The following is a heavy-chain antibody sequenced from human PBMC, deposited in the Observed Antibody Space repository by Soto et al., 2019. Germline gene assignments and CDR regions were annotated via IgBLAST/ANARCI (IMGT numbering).Heavy chain of an antibody. D-gene: IGHD1-1*01. Sequence: QVQLQESGPGLVKPSQTLSRTCTVSGGSISSGGYYWSWIRQHPGKGLEWIGSIYDSGSTYYNASLKSRVTISVDASKNQLSLKLASVTDADTAMYYCARGGTRAYFHHWGQGTLVTVSS. CDR2: IYDSGST. CDR1: GGSISSGGYY. V-gene: IGHV4-31*03. J-gene: IGHJ1*01. CDR3: ARGGTRAYFHH.